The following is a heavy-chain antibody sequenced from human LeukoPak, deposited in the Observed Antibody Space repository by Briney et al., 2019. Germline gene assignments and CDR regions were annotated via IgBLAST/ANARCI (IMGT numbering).Heavy chain of an antibody. CDR1: RLIFSSSG. CDR3: AKVLGSYDSSGYYYTTAY. J-gene: IGHJ4*02. Sequence: PGGSLRLSCAASRLIFSSSGFHWVRQAPGKGLEWVALIRYDGSNKYYADSVKGRFTISRDNSKNTLYLQMNSLRAEDTAMYYCAKVLGSYDSSGYYYTTAYWGQGALVTVSS. CDR2: IRYDGSNK. V-gene: IGHV3-30*02. D-gene: IGHD3-22*01.